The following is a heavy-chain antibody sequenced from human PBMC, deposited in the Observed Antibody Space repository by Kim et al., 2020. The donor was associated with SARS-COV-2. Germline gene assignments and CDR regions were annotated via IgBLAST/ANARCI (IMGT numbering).Heavy chain of an antibody. V-gene: IGHV4-59*13. CDR3: ARDQNYGSGDAFDI. D-gene: IGHD3-10*01. J-gene: IGHJ3*02. CDR1: GGSISSYY. CDR2: IYYSGST. Sequence: SETLSLTCTVSGGSISSYYWSWIRQPPGKGLEWIGYIYYSGSTNYNPSLKSRVTISVDTSKNQFSLKLSSVTAADTAVYYCARDQNYGSGDAFDIWGQGTMVTVSS.